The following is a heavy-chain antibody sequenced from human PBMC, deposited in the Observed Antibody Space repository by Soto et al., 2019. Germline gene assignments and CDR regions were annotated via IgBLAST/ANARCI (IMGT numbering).Heavy chain of an antibody. D-gene: IGHD6-6*01. V-gene: IGHV3-23*01. J-gene: IGHJ4*02. CDR3: GKERPGRGADY. Sequence: EVQLLESGGGLVQPGGSLRLSCAASGFTFSNYAMSWVRQTPGKGLEWVSTISGGGGNTYYPDSVKGRFTISRDNSKDAVYLQMNGLRAEDTAIYYCGKERPGRGADYWGQGALVTVTS. CDR2: ISGGGGNT. CDR1: GFTFSNYA.